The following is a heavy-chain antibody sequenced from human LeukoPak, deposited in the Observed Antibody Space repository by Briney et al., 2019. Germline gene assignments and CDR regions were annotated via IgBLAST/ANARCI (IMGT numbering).Heavy chain of an antibody. Sequence: SETLSLTCTVSGASISSYYWGWIRQPPGKGLEWIGSIYYSGSTYYNPSLKSRVTISVDTSKKQFSLKLSSVTAADTAVYYCARDAYSSRYLGYFDYWGQGTLVTVSS. CDR1: GASISSYY. CDR3: ARDAYSSRYLGYFDY. CDR2: IYYSGST. V-gene: IGHV4-39*07. D-gene: IGHD6-19*01. J-gene: IGHJ4*02.